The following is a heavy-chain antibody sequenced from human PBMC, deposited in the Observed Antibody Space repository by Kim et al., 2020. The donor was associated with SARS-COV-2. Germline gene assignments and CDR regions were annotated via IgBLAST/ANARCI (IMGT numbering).Heavy chain of an antibody. J-gene: IGHJ6*02. Sequence: SETLSLTCTVSGGSISSYYWSWIRQPPGKGLEWIGYIYYSGSTNYNPSLKSRVTISVDTSKNQFSLKLSSVTSADTAVYYCARRGSSSWNYYYGMDVWGQGSTVTVTS. CDR3: ARRGSSSWNYYYGMDV. V-gene: IGHV4-59*01. CDR2: IYYSGST. CDR1: GGSISSYY. D-gene: IGHD6-13*01.